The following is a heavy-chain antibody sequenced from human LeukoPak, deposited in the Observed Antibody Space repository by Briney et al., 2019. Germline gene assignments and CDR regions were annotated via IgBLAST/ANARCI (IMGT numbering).Heavy chain of an antibody. Sequence: SETLSLTCAVYGGSFSGYYWSWIRQPPGKGLEWIGEINHSGSTNYNPSLKSRVTISVDTSKNQFSLKLSSVTAADTAMYYCARGAVTNEYYFDYWAREPWSPSPQ. CDR1: GGSFSGYY. CDR3: ARGAVTNEYYFDY. CDR2: INHSGST. V-gene: IGHV4-34*01. J-gene: IGHJ4*02. D-gene: IGHD4-17*01.